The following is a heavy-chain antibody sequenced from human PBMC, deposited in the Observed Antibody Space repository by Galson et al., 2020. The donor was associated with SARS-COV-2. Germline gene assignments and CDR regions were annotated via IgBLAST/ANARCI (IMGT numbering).Heavy chain of an antibody. V-gene: IGHV4-59*08. D-gene: IGHD3-10*01. J-gene: IGHJ6*02. CDR2: IYYSGST. Sequence: ASETLSLTCTVSGGSISSYYWSWIRQPPGKGLEWIGYIYYSGSTNYNPSLKSRVTISVDTSKNQFSLKLSSVTAADTAVYYCASTRPSIWFGELLRGSSPLYYYGMDVWGQGTTVTVSS. CDR3: ASTRPSIWFGELLRGSSPLYYYGMDV. CDR1: GGSISSYY.